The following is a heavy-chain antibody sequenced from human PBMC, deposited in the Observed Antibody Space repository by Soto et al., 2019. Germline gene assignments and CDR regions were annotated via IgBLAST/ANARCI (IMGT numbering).Heavy chain of an antibody. CDR3: ARVPTGGYDWI. CDR1: GFTFSSYW. CDR2: INSDGSRT. Sequence: PGGSLRLSCAASGFTFSSYWMHWVRQAPGKGLVWVSRINSDGSRTDYADSVKGRFTISRDNAKNTLYLQMSSLKAEDTAVYYCARVPTGGYDWIGGQGTLVTVSS. J-gene: IGHJ4*02. D-gene: IGHD5-12*01. V-gene: IGHV3-74*01.